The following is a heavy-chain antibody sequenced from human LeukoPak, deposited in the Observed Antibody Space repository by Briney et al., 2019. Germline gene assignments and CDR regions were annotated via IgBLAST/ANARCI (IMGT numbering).Heavy chain of an antibody. V-gene: IGHV1-69*13. J-gene: IGHJ3*02. CDR3: ARDSVGDIIIHGIDI. Sequence: ASVKVSCKASGYTFTGYYMHWVRQAPGQGLEWMGGIIPIFGTTNYAQRFQGRVTITADESTSTAYMELSGLRSEDTAVYYCARDSVGDIIIHGIDIWGQGTMITVSS. D-gene: IGHD3-3*01. CDR1: GYTFTGYY. CDR2: IIPIFGTT.